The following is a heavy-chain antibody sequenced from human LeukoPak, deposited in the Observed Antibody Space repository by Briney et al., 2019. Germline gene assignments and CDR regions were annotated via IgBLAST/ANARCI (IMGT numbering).Heavy chain of an antibody. CDR1: GFTFSTYN. D-gene: IGHD6-13*01. Sequence: GGSLRLSCAASGFTFSTYNMVWVRQAPGKGLEWVSSISSSSGYIYYADSVKGRFTISRDNAKNSLFLQMNSLRAEDTAVYYCARYSGRHDRSFDSWGQGTLVTVSA. CDR3: ARYSGRHDRSFDS. CDR2: ISSSSGYI. J-gene: IGHJ4*02. V-gene: IGHV3-21*01.